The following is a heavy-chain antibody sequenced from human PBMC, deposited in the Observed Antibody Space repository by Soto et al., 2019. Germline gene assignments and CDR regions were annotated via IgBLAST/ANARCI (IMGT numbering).Heavy chain of an antibody. Sequence: NPSETLSLTCTVSGGSISSGGYYWSWIRQHPGKGLEWIGYIYYSGSTYYNPSLKSRVTISVDTSKNQLSLKLSSVTAADTAVYYCARARTPYDFRRVENWFDPWGQGTLVTISS. CDR3: ARARTPYDFRRVENWFDP. CDR2: IYYSGST. CDR1: GGSISSGGYY. D-gene: IGHD3-3*01. V-gene: IGHV4-31*03. J-gene: IGHJ5*02.